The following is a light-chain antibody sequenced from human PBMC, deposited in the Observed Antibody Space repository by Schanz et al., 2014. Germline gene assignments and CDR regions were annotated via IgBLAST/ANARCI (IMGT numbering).Light chain of an antibody. CDR1: SSDVGTYNY. J-gene: IGLJ3*02. Sequence: QSALTQPASVSGSPGQSITISCTGTSSDVGTYNYVSWYQQHPGKVPKLMIYDVSNRPSGVSNRFSGSKSGNTASLTISGLQAEDEADYYCSSYTSSNTLKWVFGGGTKLTVL. CDR2: DVS. CDR3: SSYTSSNTLKWV. V-gene: IGLV2-14*03.